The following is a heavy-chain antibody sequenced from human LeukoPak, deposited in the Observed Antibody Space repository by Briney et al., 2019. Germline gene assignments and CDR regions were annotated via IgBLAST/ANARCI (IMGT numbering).Heavy chain of an antibody. CDR3: ARGSTIFGVVILTHFDY. Sequence: SETLSLTCAVYGGSFSGYYWSWTRQPPGKGLEWIGEINHSGSTNYNPSLKSRVTISVDTSKNQFSLKLSSVTAADTAVYYCARGSTIFGVVILTHFDYWGQGTLVTVSS. CDR2: INHSGST. D-gene: IGHD3-3*01. V-gene: IGHV4-34*01. J-gene: IGHJ4*02. CDR1: GGSFSGYY.